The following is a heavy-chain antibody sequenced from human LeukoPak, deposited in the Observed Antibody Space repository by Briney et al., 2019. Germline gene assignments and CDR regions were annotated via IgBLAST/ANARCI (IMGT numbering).Heavy chain of an antibody. CDR3: ARVPRAGQIYYYMDV. V-gene: IGHV3-30*04. D-gene: IGHD6-13*01. CDR2: ISYDGSNK. J-gene: IGHJ6*03. Sequence: GGSLRLSCAASGFTFSNFAMHWVRQAPGKGLEWVAVISYDGSNKYYADSVKGRFTISRDNSKNTLYLQMYSLRAEDTAVYYCARVPRAGQIYYYMDVWGKGTTVTVSS. CDR1: GFTFSNFA.